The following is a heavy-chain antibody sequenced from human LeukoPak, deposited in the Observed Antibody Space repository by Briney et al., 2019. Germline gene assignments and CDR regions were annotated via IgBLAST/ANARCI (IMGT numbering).Heavy chain of an antibody. D-gene: IGHD2-15*01. CDR3: ARENCSGGSCYALLFDHYYYYYMDV. Sequence: SETLSLTCTVSGGSISSYYWSWIRQPPGKGLEWIGYIYYSGSTNYNPSLKSRVTISVDTSKNQFSLKLSSVTAADTAVYYCARENCSGGSCYALLFDHYYYYYMDVWGKGTTVTVSS. V-gene: IGHV4-59*01. J-gene: IGHJ6*03. CDR1: GGSISSYY. CDR2: IYYSGST.